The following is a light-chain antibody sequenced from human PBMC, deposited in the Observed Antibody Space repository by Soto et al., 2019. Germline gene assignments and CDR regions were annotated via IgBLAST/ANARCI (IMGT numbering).Light chain of an antibody. CDR2: ANT. J-gene: IGLJ1*01. CDR1: SSNIGAGYD. CDR3: QSYDSSRREV. V-gene: IGLV1-40*01. Sequence: QSVLTQPASVSGAPGQRVTISCTGSSSNIGAGYDVHWYQQLPGTAPKLLISANTNRPSGVPNRFTGSKSGTSASLAITGLQAEDEADYYCQSYDSSRREVFGTGTKLTVL.